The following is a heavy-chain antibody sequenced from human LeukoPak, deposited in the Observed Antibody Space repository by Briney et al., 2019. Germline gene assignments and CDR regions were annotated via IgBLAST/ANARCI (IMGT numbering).Heavy chain of an antibody. CDR1: GRSISSSNW. CDR3: ARTSLSAAGYFDY. J-gene: IGHJ4*02. CDR2: IYHSGST. D-gene: IGHD6-13*01. V-gene: IGHV4-4*02. Sequence: SETLSLTCAVSGRSISSSNWWSWVRQPPGKGLEWIGEIYHSGSTNYNPSLKSRVTISVDKSKNQFSLKLSSVTAADTAVYYCARTSLSAAGYFDYWGQGTLVTVSS.